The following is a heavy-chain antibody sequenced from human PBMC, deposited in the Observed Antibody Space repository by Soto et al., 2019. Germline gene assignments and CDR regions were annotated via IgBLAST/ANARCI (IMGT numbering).Heavy chain of an antibody. D-gene: IGHD6-19*01. J-gene: IGHJ6*02. CDR3: AKVDRYSSGWSYYAPEYYYYGMDV. CDR2: ISGSGDDT. CDR1: GFTFSTYA. V-gene: IGHV3-23*01. Sequence: EVQLLESGGGLVQPGGCLRLSCAASGFTFSTYALSWVRQSPGTGLEWVSAISGSGDDTYYTHSVKGRFTISRDNSKNTLSLQMDSLRVEDTATYYCAKVDRYSSGWSYYAPEYYYYGMDVWGQGTTVTVSS.